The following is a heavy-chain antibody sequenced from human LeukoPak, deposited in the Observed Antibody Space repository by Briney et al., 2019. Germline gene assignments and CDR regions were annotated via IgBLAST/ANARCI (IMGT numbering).Heavy chain of an antibody. V-gene: IGHV5-51*01. J-gene: IGHJ4*02. CDR2: THPGDSDT. CDR3: ARLDYYVSGSSPDY. Sequence: GESLKISCKGSGYSFTTYWIGWVRQMAGKGLEWMGITHPGDSDTRYSPSFEGQVTISAGKSSSAAYLQWSSLKASDTAMYYCARLDYYVSGSSPDYWGQGTLVTVSS. D-gene: IGHD3-10*01. CDR1: GYSFTTYW.